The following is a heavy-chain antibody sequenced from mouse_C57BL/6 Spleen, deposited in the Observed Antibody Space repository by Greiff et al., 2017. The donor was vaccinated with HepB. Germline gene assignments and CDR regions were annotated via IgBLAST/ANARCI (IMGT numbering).Heavy chain of an antibody. CDR2: IYPGDGDT. CDR1: GYAFSSYW. Sequence: VQRVESGAELVKPGASVKISCKASGYAFSSYWMNWVKQRPGKGLEWIGQIYPGDGDTNYNGKFKGKATLTADKSSSTAYMQLSSLTSEDSAVYFCARRGLRDYFDYWGQGTTLTVSS. J-gene: IGHJ2*01. V-gene: IGHV1-80*01. D-gene: IGHD1-3*01. CDR3: ARRGLRDYFDY.